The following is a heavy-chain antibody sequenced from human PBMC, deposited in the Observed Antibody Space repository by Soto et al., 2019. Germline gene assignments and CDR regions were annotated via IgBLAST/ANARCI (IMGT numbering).Heavy chain of an antibody. CDR3: ARRACTGGNCFSGLFDY. CDR2: IIPIFGTP. J-gene: IGHJ4*02. Sequence: QVQLVQSGAEVKKPGSSVKVSCKASGGTFSSYAISWVRQAPGQGLEWMGGIIPIFGTPNYAQKFQARFTITADESKATAYMELSSLTSEDTAVYYCARRACTGGNCFSGLFDYWGQGTLVTVSS. CDR1: GGTFSSYA. D-gene: IGHD2-15*01. V-gene: IGHV1-69*12.